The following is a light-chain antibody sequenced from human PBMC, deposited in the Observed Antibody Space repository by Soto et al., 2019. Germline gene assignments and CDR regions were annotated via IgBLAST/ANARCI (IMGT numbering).Light chain of an antibody. CDR1: SSDVGGYNY. V-gene: IGLV2-14*01. CDR3: SSYARNSVL. J-gene: IGLJ2*01. Sequence: QSVLTQPASVSGSPGQSITISCTGTSSDVGGYNYVSCYQHYPGKAPKLIIYEVSNRTSGVSNRFSGSKSGNTASLTLSGLQAEDEADYYCSSYARNSVLFGGGTKLTVL. CDR2: EVS.